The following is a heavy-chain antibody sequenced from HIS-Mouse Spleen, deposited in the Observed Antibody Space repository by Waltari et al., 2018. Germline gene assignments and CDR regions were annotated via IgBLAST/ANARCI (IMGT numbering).Heavy chain of an antibody. CDR3: ARPLWFGYGDAFDI. CDR2: INPNSGGS. V-gene: IGHV1-2*02. J-gene: IGHJ3*02. CDR1: GYTFTGYY. D-gene: IGHD3-10*01. Sequence: QVQLVQSGAEVKKPGASVKVSCKASGYTFTGYYMHWVRQAPGQGLEWMGGINPNSGGSNYAQKVQGRVTMTRDTAISTAYMELSRRRSDDTAGYYCARPLWFGYGDAFDIWGQGTMVTVSS.